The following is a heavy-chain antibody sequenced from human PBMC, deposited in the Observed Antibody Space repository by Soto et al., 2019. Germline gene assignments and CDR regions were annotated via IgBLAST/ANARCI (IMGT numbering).Heavy chain of an antibody. CDR2: INSDGSST. CDR1: GFTFSSYW. V-gene: IGHV3-74*01. D-gene: IGHD2-15*01. J-gene: IGHJ4*02. Sequence: EVQLVESGGGLVQPGESLRLSCAASGFTFSSYWMHWVRQAPGKGLVWVSRINSDGSSTSYAGSVKGRFPISRDNGKNTLYLQMNSLRAEDTAVYYCVRTSLVVAAATREDYWGQGTLVTVSS. CDR3: VRTSLVVAAATREDY.